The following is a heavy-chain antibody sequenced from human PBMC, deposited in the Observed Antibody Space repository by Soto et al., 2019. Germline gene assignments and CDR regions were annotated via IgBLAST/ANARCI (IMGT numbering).Heavy chain of an antibody. J-gene: IGHJ6*02. V-gene: IGHV4-59*01. D-gene: IGHD1-7*01. CDR2: IYYSGST. CDR1: GGSITGYY. Sequence: SETLSLTCTVSGGSITGYYWSWIRQPPGKGLEFIGYIYYSGSTNYNPSLKSRVTISVDTSKNQFSLKLSSVTAADTAVYYCARDRLITGTNYYYYYGMDVWGQGTTVTVSS. CDR3: ARDRLITGTNYYYYYGMDV.